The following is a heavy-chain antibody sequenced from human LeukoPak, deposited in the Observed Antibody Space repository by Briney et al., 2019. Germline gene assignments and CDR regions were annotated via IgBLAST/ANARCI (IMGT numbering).Heavy chain of an antibody. Sequence: GGSLRLSCAASGFTVSSNYMSWVRQAPGKGLEWVSVIYSGGSTYYADSVRGRFTISRDNSRNTVYLQMNSLRAEDTAVYYCAKDDRWLQFCCWGQGTLVTVSA. CDR1: GFTVSSNY. CDR2: IYSGGST. CDR3: AKDDRWLQFCC. J-gene: IGHJ4*02. D-gene: IGHD5-24*01. V-gene: IGHV3-53*01.